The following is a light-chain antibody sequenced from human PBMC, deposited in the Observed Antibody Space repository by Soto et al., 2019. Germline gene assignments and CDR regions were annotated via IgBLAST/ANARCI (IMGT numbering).Light chain of an antibody. CDR2: KAS. CDR1: QNINTY. Sequence: DLQMIQKQYSLVAEVGGIVTIACRASQNINTYLNWYQQKPGKAPKLLIYKASTLKSGVPSRFSVIEHRTNFTLSLNCLQPEDCATHYCQEGYSNAWTLGQGTKVDIK. V-gene: IGKV1-39*01. CDR3: QEGYSNAWT. J-gene: IGKJ1*01.